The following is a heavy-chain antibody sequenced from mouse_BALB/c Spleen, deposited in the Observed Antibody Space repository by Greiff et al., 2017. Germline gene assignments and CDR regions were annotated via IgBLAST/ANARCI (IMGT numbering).Heavy chain of an antibody. Sequence: QVQLQQSGAELVRPGASVTLSCKASGYTFTDYEMHWVKQTPVHGLEWIGAIDPETGGTAYNQKFKGKATLTADKSSSTAYMELRSLTSEDSAVYYCTRGGNYVFAYWGQGTLVTVSA. CDR1: GYTFTDYE. CDR2: IDPETGGT. D-gene: IGHD2-1*01. J-gene: IGHJ3*01. CDR3: TRGGNYVFAY. V-gene: IGHV1-15*01.